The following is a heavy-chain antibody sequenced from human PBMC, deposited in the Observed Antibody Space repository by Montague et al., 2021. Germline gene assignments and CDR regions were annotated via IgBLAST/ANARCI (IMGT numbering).Heavy chain of an antibody. CDR2: IYHGTT. Sequence: SETLSLTCTISGGSISSKSFWSWVRQPLGKGLEWIGEIYHGTTSYSPSLKGRLTVSMDTSKNQFSLKLSSVTAADTAIYYCAVGSESAWELLHHWGQGILVTVSS. J-gene: IGHJ5*02. D-gene: IGHD1-26*01. CDR3: AVGSESAWELLHH. V-gene: IGHV4-4*02. CDR1: GGSISSKSF.